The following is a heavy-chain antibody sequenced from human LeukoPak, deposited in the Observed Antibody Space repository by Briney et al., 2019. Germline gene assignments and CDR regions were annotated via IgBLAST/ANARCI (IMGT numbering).Heavy chain of an antibody. CDR1: GGSISSGDYY. D-gene: IGHD2-2*01. J-gene: IGHJ3*02. CDR3: ARWVAYQQDAFDI. CDR2: IYYSGST. Sequence: PSETLSLTCTVSGGSISSGDYYWSWIRQPPGKGLEWIGYIYYSGSTYYNPSLKSRVTISVDTSKNQFSLKLSSVTAADTAVYYCARWVAYQQDAFDIWGQGTMVTVSS. V-gene: IGHV4-30-4*08.